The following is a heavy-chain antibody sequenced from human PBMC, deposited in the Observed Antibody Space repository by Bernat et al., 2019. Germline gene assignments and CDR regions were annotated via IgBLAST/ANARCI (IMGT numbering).Heavy chain of an antibody. V-gene: IGHV3-74*01. J-gene: IGHJ4*02. CDR3: VRIGYSTSALGIDY. Sequence: EVQLVESGGGLVQPGGSLRLSCAATGFTFSSYWMHWVRQAPGKGLVWVARINRDGSITTYADSVRGRFTISRDNAKNTLFLQMTSLRVEDAAVDYCVRIGYSTSALGIDYWGQGALVSVSS. CDR1: GFTFSSYW. D-gene: IGHD2-8*01. CDR2: INRDGSIT.